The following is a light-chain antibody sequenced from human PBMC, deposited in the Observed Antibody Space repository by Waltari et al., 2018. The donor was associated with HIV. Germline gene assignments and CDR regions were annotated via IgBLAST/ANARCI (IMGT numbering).Light chain of an antibody. CDR3: AAWDDSLSGFYV. J-gene: IGLJ1*01. CDR2: RNN. CDR1: SFNIGSNF. Sequence: QSVLTQPPSASGTPGQRVTIRCSGSSFNIGSNFVYWYQQLPGAAPKLLIYRNNQRPSGVPGRFSGAKAGTSASLAISGLRSEDDADYYCAAWDDSLSGFYVVGTGTKVTVL. V-gene: IGLV1-47*01.